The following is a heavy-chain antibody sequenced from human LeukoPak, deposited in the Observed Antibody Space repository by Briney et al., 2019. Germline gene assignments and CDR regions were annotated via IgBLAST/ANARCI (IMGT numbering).Heavy chain of an antibody. Sequence: PGGSLRLSCAASGFPFSTSAMSWVRQAPGKGLEWVSAISNTGGSTYYADSVKGRFTISRDNPKNTLFLQMSGLRAEDTAIYYCAKLEPSPYYFHDSGYYLRWGQGTLVTVSS. D-gene: IGHD3-22*01. J-gene: IGHJ4*02. CDR1: GFPFSTSA. CDR3: AKLEPSPYYFHDSGYYLR. V-gene: IGHV3-23*01. CDR2: ISNTGGST.